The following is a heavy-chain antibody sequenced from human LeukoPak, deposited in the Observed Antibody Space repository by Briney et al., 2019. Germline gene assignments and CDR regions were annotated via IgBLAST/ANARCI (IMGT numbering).Heavy chain of an antibody. CDR2: FYTSGST. V-gene: IGHV4-4*07. Sequence: SESLSLTCTVSGGSISSYYWSWIRQPAGKGLEWIGRFYTSGSTNYNPSLKSRVTMSVDTSKNQFSLKLSSVTAADTAVYYCVSPRGYSYGYFDYWGQGTLVTVSS. CDR1: GGSISSYY. CDR3: VSPRGYSYGYFDY. J-gene: IGHJ4*02. D-gene: IGHD5-18*01.